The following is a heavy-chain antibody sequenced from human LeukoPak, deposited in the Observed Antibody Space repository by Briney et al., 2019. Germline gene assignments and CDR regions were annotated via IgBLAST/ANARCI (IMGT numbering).Heavy chain of an antibody. Sequence: ASVTVSCKASGYTFTSYDINWVRQATGQGLEWMGWMNPNSGNTGYAQKFQGRVTITRNTSISTAYMELSSLRSEDTAVYYCARGTFDYDFWSGYPRREGYYMDFWGKGTTVTVSS. J-gene: IGHJ6*03. CDR2: MNPNSGNT. CDR3: ARGTFDYDFWSGYPRREGYYMDF. D-gene: IGHD3-3*01. V-gene: IGHV1-8*03. CDR1: GYTFTSYD.